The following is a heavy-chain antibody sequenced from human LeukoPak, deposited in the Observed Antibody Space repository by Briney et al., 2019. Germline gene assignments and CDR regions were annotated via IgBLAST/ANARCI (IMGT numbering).Heavy chain of an antibody. Sequence: SETLSLTCTVSGGSISSSSYYWSWIRQPAGKGLEWIGRIYTSGSTNYNPSLKSRVTISVDTSKNQFSLKLSSVTAADTAVYYCARELLYCSSTSCYERVDYWGQGTLVTVSS. D-gene: IGHD2-2*01. CDR1: GGSISSSSYY. V-gene: IGHV4-61*02. CDR2: IYTSGST. CDR3: ARELLYCSSTSCYERVDY. J-gene: IGHJ4*02.